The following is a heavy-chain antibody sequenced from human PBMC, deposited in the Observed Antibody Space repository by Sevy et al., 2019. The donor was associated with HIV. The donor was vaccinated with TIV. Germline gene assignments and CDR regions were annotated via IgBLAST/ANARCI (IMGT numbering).Heavy chain of an antibody. CDR1: GYTFTGYY. Sequence: ASVKVSCKASGYTFTGYYMHWVRQAPGQGLEGMGWINPNSGGTNYAQQFQGRVTMTRETSISTAYMELSRLRSDDTAVDYCARVFTRLVYIAAAGTEYFQHWGQGTLVTVSS. CDR2: INPNSGGT. V-gene: IGHV1-2*02. J-gene: IGHJ1*01. D-gene: IGHD6-13*01. CDR3: ARVFTRLVYIAAAGTEYFQH.